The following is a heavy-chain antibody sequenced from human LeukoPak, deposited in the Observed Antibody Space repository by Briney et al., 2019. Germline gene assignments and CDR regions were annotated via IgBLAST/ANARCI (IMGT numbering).Heavy chain of an antibody. CDR1: GGSFSGYY. J-gene: IGHJ4*02. CDR3: ARGRGITIFGVGGYFDY. D-gene: IGHD3-3*01. CDR2: IYYSGST. Sequence: SETLSLTCAVYGGSFSGYYWSWIRQHPGKGLEWIGYIYYSGSTYYNPSLKSRVTISVDTSKNQFSLKLSSVTAADTAVYYCARGRGITIFGVGGYFDYWGQGTLVTVSS. V-gene: IGHV4-31*11.